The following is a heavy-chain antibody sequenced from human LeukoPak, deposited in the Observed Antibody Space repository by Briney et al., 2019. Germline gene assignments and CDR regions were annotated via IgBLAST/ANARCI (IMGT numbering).Heavy chain of an antibody. CDR3: ARGPRSGGSCGVDY. CDR1: GGSFSGYY. V-gene: IGHV4-34*01. D-gene: IGHD2-15*01. CDR2: INHSGST. Sequence: PSETLSLTCAVYGGSFSGYYWSWIRQSPGKAREWIGEINHSGSTHYNPSLKSRVTISIDTSKNQFSLRLTSVTAADTAVYYCARGPRSGGSCGVDYWGQGTLVAVSS. J-gene: IGHJ4*02.